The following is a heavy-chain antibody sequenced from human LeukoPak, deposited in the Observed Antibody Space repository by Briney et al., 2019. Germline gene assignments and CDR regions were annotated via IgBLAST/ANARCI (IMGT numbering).Heavy chain of an antibody. CDR1: GFTFSSYA. J-gene: IGHJ5*02. CDR3: AAVDVDTAFP. Sequence: GGSLRLSCAASGFTFSSYAMSWVRQAPGKGLEWVSAVSGSGESTYYADSVKGRFTISRDNSKNTLYLQMNSLRAEDTAVYYCAAVDVDTAFPWGQGTLVTVSS. V-gene: IGHV3-23*01. CDR2: VSGSGEST. D-gene: IGHD5-18*01.